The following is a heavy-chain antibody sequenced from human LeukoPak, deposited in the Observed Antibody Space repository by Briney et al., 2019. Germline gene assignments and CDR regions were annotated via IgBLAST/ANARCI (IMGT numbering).Heavy chain of an antibody. CDR2: IIPIFGTA. CDR3: ARGPAQVAGSLSFCDY. D-gene: IGHD6-19*01. J-gene: IGHJ4*02. V-gene: IGHV1-69*13. Sequence: SVKVSCKASGGTFSSYAISWVRQAPGQGLEWMGGIIPIFGTANYAQKFQGRVTITADESTSTAYMEPSSLRSEDTAVYYCARGPAQVAGSLSFCDYWGQGTLVTVSS. CDR1: GGTFSSYA.